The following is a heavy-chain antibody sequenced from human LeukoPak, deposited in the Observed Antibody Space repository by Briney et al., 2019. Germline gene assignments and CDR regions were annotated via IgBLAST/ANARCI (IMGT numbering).Heavy chain of an antibody. CDR3: ARVLGGAPFDY. CDR1: GDSVSRNSVA. CDR2: TYYRSKWYN. Sequence: SQTLSLTCAISGDSVSRNSVAWNWIRQSPSRGLEWLGRTYYRSKWYNDHAVSVKSRIIINSDTSKNQFSLQLNSVTPEDTAVYYCARVLGGAPFDYWGQGPWSPSPQ. J-gene: IGHJ4*02. V-gene: IGHV6-1*01. D-gene: IGHD3-16*01.